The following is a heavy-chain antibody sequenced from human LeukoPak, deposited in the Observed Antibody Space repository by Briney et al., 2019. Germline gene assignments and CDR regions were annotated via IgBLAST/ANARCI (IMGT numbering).Heavy chain of an antibody. V-gene: IGHV3-7*01. J-gene: IGHJ4*02. Sequence: PGGSLRLSCAASGFTFSSYWMSWVRQAPGKGLEWVANIKQDGSEKYYVDSVKGRFTISRDNAKNPLYLQMNSLRAEDTAVYYCARTPMIVVVMFDYWGQGTLVTVSS. CDR2: IKQDGSEK. CDR1: GFTFSSYW. D-gene: IGHD3-22*01. CDR3: ARTPMIVVVMFDY.